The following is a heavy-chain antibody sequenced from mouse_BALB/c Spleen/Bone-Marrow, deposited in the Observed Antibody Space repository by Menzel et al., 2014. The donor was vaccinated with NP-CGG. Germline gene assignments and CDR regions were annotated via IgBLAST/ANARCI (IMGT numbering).Heavy chain of an antibody. CDR2: IWAGGST. CDR3: ASPIYYDYPLFAY. D-gene: IGHD2-4*01. V-gene: IGHV2-9*02. Sequence: QVQLKESGPGLVAPSQSLSITCTVSGFSLTSYGVHWVRQPPGKGLEWLGVIWAGGSTNYNSALMSRLSISKDNSKSQVFVKMNSLQTDDTAMYYCASPIYYDYPLFAYWGQGTPVTVSA. J-gene: IGHJ3*01. CDR1: GFSLTSYG.